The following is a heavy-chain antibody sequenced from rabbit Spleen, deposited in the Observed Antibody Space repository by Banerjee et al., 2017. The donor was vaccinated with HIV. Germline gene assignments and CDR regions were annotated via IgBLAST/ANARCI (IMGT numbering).Heavy chain of an antibody. D-gene: IGHD8-1*01. V-gene: IGHV1S40*01. CDR3: ARDTGSSFSSYGMDL. CDR2: INIVTGKS. Sequence: QSLEESGGGLVQPEGSLTLTCTASGFSFSSRYYMCWVRQAPGKGLEWIACINIVTGKSVYASWAKGRFIMSRTSSTTVTLQMTSLTAADTATYFCARDTGSSFSSYGMDLWGPGTLVTVS. J-gene: IGHJ6*01. CDR1: GFSFSSRYY.